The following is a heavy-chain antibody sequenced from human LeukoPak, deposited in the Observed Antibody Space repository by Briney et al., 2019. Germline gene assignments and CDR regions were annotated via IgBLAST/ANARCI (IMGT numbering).Heavy chain of an antibody. CDR2: IKSKTEGGTT. D-gene: IGHD3-16*01. CDR1: GFTFSGAW. V-gene: IGHV3-15*01. J-gene: IGHJ4*02. CDR3: ATDLGIGGSLRFDY. Sequence: GGSLRLSCAASGFTFSGAWMSWVRQAPGKGLEWVGRIKSKTEGGTTDYVVPVKGRFTISRDNSRNTLYLQMNSLKAEDTAVYYCATDLGIGGSLRFDYWGQGTLVTVSS.